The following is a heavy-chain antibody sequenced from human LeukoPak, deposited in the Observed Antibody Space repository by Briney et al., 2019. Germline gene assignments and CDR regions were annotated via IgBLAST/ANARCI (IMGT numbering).Heavy chain of an antibody. CDR1: GFTVSSNY. J-gene: IGHJ4*02. CDR2: IYSGGST. V-gene: IGHV3-53*01. Sequence: GGSLRLSCAASGFTVSSNYMSWVRQAPGKGLEWVSVIYSGGSTYCADSVKGRFTISRDNSKNTLYLQMNSLRAEDTAVYYCARDDGYNSFDYWGQGTLVTVSS. CDR3: ARDDGYNSFDY. D-gene: IGHD5-24*01.